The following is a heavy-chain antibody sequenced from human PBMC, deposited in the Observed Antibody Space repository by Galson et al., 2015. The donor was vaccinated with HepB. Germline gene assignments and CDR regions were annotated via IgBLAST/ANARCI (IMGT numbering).Heavy chain of an antibody. CDR1: GLTFRNYW. Sequence: LRLSCAVSGLTFRNYWMGWVRQAPGKGLEWVANINQDGSDKYYGDSVKGRFTISRDNARDSVYLQVNSLRAEDTAVYYCARDGLSDGAGHWGQGTLVTVSS. CDR3: ARDGLSDGAGH. D-gene: IGHD3-16*02. CDR2: INQDGSDK. V-gene: IGHV3-7*03. J-gene: IGHJ4*02.